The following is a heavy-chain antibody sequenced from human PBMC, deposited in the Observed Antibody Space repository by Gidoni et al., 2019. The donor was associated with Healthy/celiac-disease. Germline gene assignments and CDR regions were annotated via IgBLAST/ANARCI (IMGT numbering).Heavy chain of an antibody. D-gene: IGHD3-9*01. CDR2: IWYDGSNK. J-gene: IGHJ6*02. CDR3: ARDPPNYDILTGYFYYYGMDV. Sequence: GKGLEWVAVIWYDGSNKYYADSVKGRFTISRDNSKNTLYLQMNSLRAEDTAVYYCARDPPNYDILTGYFYYYGMDVWGQGTTVTVSS. V-gene: IGHV3-33*01.